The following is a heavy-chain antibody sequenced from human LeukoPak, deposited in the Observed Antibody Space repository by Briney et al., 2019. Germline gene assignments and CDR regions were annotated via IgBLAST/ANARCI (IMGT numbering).Heavy chain of an antibody. J-gene: IGHJ4*02. V-gene: IGHV3-21*01. CDR1: GFTFSSYG. Sequence: GGSLRLSCVASGFTFSSYGMNWVRQAPGKGLEWVSSISSSGSYIHYADSVKGRFTISRDNAKKSLYLQMNSLRAEDTAVYYCARPLWFGESSAFDYWGQGTLVTVSS. CDR3: ARPLWFGESSAFDY. CDR2: ISSSGSYI. D-gene: IGHD3-10*01.